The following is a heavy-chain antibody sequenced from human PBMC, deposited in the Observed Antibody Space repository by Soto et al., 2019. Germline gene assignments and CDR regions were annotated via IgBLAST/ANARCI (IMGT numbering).Heavy chain of an antibody. D-gene: IGHD6-19*01. V-gene: IGHV1-69*08. CDR1: GGTFSSYT. Sequence: QVQLVQSGAEVKKPGSSVKVSCKASGGTFSSYTISWVRQAPGQGLEWMGRIIPILGIANYAQKFQGRVTITADKXTSTAYIELSSLRSEDTAVYSCARDEPSIAVAMGYWGQGTLVTVSS. CDR2: IIPILGIA. J-gene: IGHJ4*02. CDR3: ARDEPSIAVAMGY.